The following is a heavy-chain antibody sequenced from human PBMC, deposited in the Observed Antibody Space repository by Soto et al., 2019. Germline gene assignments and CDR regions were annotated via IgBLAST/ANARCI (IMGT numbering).Heavy chain of an antibody. CDR1: GGSISSYY. CDR3: SRGYGAQWPTSDY. V-gene: IGHV4-59*12. Sequence: SETLSLTCTVSGGSISSYYWSWIRQPPGKGLEWIGYIYYSGSTNYNPSLKSRVTISVDTSKNQFSLKLSSVTAADTAVYYCSRGYGAQWPTSDYWGQGTLVTVSS. CDR2: IYYSGST. J-gene: IGHJ4*02. D-gene: IGHD4-17*01.